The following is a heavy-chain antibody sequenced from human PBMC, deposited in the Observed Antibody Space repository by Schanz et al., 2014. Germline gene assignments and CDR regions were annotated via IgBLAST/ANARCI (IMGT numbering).Heavy chain of an antibody. J-gene: IGHJ4*02. CDR1: GFIVRSNY. Sequence: VQLVESGGGVVQPGRSLRLSCAVSGFIVRSNYMTWVRQAPGKGLEWVSFIYIGGNTYYADSVKGRFTISRDNSKNTVYIQMNSLRAEDTAVYYCARGGPAYYFDDWGQGTLVTVSS. V-gene: IGHV3-66*01. CDR2: IYIGGNT. CDR3: ARGGPAYYFDD.